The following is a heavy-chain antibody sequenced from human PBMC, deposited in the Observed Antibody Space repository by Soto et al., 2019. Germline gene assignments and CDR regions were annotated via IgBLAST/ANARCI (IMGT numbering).Heavy chain of an antibody. CDR1: GYTFTSYA. CDR2: INPSGGST. J-gene: IGHJ5*02. D-gene: IGHD2-15*01. Sequence: ASVKVSCKASGYTFTSYAMYWVRQAPGQGLEWMGRINPSGGSTNYAQKFQGRVTMTRDTSTSTAYMELRSLRSDDTAVYYCARDLEVVVAATPPGESDPWGQATLVTVS. V-gene: IGHV1-46*01. CDR3: ARDLEVVVAATPPGESDP.